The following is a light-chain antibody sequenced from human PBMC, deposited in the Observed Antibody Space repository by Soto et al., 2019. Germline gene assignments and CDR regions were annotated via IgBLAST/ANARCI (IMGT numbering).Light chain of an antibody. CDR3: QQYNSFPGT. J-gene: IGKJ1*01. CDR2: RTS. Sequence: DIQMTQSPSTLSASVGDRVTITCRASQTIGTWLAWYQQKPGKAPKLLISRTSTLESGVPSRFSGNGSGTEFTLTISSLQPDDFATYHCQQYNSFPGTFGQGTKVE. V-gene: IGKV1-5*03. CDR1: QTIGTW.